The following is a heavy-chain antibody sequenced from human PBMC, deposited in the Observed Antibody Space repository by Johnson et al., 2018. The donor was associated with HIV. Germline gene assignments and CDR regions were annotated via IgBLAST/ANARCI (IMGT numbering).Heavy chain of an antibody. CDR3: ARDRDLGRAFDI. J-gene: IGHJ3*02. D-gene: IGHD1-26*01. Sequence: VQLVESGGGLVQSGGSLRLSCAASGFTFSRHAMSWVRQAPGKGLDWVSAISGSGGRTYYGDSVKGRFTISRDNSKNTLYLQMNSLRAEDTALYYCARDRDLGRAFDIWGQGTMVTVSS. CDR2: ISGSGGRT. V-gene: IGHV3-23*04. CDR1: GFTFSRHA.